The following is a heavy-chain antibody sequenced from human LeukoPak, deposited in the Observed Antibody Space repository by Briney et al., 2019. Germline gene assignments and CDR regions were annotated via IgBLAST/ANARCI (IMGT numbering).Heavy chain of an antibody. CDR1: GFTFDDYG. V-gene: IGHV3-20*04. CDR3: ARDYYDSSGYYYPPPDY. CDR2: INWNGGST. D-gene: IGHD3-22*01. J-gene: IGHJ4*02. Sequence: GALRLSCAASGFTFDDYGMSWVRQAPGKGLEWVPGINWNGGSTGYADSVKGRFTISRDNAKNSLYLQMNSLRAEDTALYYCARDYYDSSGYYYPPPDYWGQGTLVTVSS.